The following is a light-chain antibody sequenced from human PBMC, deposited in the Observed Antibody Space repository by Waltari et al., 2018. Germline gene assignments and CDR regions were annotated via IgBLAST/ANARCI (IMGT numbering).Light chain of an antibody. CDR2: DVS. V-gene: IGLV2-23*02. Sequence: QSALTQPASVSGSPGQSITISCTGTSSDVGGSNYVSWYQPHPGKAPKLMLYDVSKRPSGVSNRFSGSKSGNTASLTSSGLQAEDEADYYCCSYAGSSTYVVFGGGTKLTVL. J-gene: IGLJ2*01. CDR1: SSDVGGSNY. CDR3: CSYAGSSTYVV.